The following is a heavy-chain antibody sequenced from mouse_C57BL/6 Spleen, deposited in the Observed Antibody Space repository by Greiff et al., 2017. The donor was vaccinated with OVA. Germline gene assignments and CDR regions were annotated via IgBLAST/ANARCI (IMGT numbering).Heavy chain of an antibody. V-gene: IGHV1-42*01. D-gene: IGHD1-1*01. CDR3: ARPVVAEDYFDY. CDR1: GYSFTGYY. J-gene: IGHJ2*01. CDR2: INPSTGGT. Sequence: VHVKQSGPELVKPGASVKISCKASGYSFTGYYMNWVKQSPEKSLEWIGEINPSTGGTTYNQKFKAKATLTVDKSSSTAYMQLKSLTSEDSAVYYCARPVVAEDYFDYWGQGTTLTVSS.